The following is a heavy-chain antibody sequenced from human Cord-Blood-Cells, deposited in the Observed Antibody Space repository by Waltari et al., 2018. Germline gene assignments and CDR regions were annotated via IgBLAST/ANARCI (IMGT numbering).Heavy chain of an antibody. CDR3: AKDALTGDAFDI. J-gene: IGHJ3*02. V-gene: IGHV3-30*18. CDR1: GFTFSSYG. CDR2: ISYDGSNK. D-gene: IGHD7-27*01. Sequence: QVQLVESGGGVVQPGRSLRLSCAASGFTFSSYGMHWVGQAPGKGLEWVAVISYDGSNKYYADSVKGRFTISRDNSKNTLYLQMNSLRAEDTAVYYCAKDALTGDAFDIWGQGTMVTVSS.